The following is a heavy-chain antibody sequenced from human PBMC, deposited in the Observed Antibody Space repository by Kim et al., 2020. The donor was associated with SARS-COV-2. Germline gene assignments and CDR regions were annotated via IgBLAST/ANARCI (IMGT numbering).Heavy chain of an antibody. Sequence: GGSLRLSCAASGFTFSSYGMNWVRQAPGKGLEWVSGISGSGVTTYYADSVKGRFTFSRDNSKNTLFLQMNSLRAEDTAVYYCAKERGKYNWNEDDVFDIWGQGTMVTVSS. J-gene: IGHJ3*02. CDR3: AKERGKYNWNEDDVFDI. CDR1: GFTFSSYG. V-gene: IGHV3-23*01. CDR2: ISGSGVTT. D-gene: IGHD1-1*01.